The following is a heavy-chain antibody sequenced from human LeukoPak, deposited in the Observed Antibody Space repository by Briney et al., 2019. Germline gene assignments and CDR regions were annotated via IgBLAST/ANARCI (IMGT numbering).Heavy chain of an antibody. CDR2: IYYSGST. Sequence: SETLSLTCTVSGGSISSSSYYWGWIRQPPGKGLEWIGSIYYSGSTYYNPSLKSRVTISVDTSKNQFSLKLSSVTAADTAVYYCARDNIKIVGAIDAFDIWGQGTMVTVSS. J-gene: IGHJ3*02. CDR1: GGSISSSSYY. D-gene: IGHD1-26*01. CDR3: ARDNIKIVGAIDAFDI. V-gene: IGHV4-39*07.